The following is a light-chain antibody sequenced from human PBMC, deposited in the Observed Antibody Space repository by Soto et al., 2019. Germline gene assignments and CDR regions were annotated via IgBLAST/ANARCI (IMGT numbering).Light chain of an antibody. Sequence: DIQMTQSPSSLSASVGDRVTIACRASQSISSSLNWYQQKPGKAPKLLIYGASSLQSGVPSRFSGSGSGTDFTLTISSLRPEDFATYFCQQSYSLVTFGQGTRLEI. J-gene: IGKJ5*01. CDR1: QSISSS. CDR2: GAS. V-gene: IGKV1-39*01. CDR3: QQSYSLVT.